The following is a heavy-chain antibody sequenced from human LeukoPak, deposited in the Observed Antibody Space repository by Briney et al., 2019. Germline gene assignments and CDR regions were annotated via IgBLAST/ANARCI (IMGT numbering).Heavy chain of an antibody. V-gene: IGHV4-30-4*01. J-gene: IGHJ4*02. CDR2: INHSGST. Sequence: PSQTLSLTCTVSGGSISSGDYYWSWIRQPPGKGLEWIGEINHSGSTNYNPSLKSRVTISVDTSKNQFSLKLSSVTAADTAVYYCARGRRELDYWGQGTLVTASS. CDR1: GGSISSGDYY. CDR3: ARGRRELDY. D-gene: IGHD1-1*01.